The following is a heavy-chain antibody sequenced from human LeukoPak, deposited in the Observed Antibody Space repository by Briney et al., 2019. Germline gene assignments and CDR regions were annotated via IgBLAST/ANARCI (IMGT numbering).Heavy chain of an antibody. J-gene: IGHJ4*02. CDR1: GFTFSSHG. V-gene: IGHV3-30*02. Sequence: GGSLRLSCAASGFTFSSHGMYWVRQAPGKGLEWVAFIRYDGSNKYYADSVKGRFTISRDNSKNTLYLQMNSLRAEDTAVYYCAKELGPSIAVAGFDYWGQGTLVTVSS. CDR2: IRYDGSNK. D-gene: IGHD6-19*01. CDR3: AKELGPSIAVAGFDY.